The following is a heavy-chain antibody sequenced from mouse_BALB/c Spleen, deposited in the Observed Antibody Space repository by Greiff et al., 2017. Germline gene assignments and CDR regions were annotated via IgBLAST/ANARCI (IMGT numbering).Heavy chain of an antibody. CDR1: GFNIKDTY. J-gene: IGHJ3*01. Sequence: EVQLQQSGAELVKPGASVKLSCTASGFNIKDTYMHWVKQRPEQGLEWIGRIDPANGNTTYDPKFQGKATITADTSSNTAYLQLSSLTSEDTAVYYCARCDGNYEDWFAYWGQGTLVTVSA. V-gene: IGHV14-3*02. CDR3: ARCDGNYEDWFAY. CDR2: IDPANGNT. D-gene: IGHD2-1*01.